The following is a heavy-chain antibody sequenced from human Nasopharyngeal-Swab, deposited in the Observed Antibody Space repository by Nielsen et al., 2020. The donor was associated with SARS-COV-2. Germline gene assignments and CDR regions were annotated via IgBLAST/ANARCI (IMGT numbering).Heavy chain of an antibody. CDR2: ISSSSSYI. CDR1: GFTFSSYS. CDR3: ARDPRDRYYYDSSGYQTPGFDY. V-gene: IGHV3-21*01. J-gene: IGHJ4*02. D-gene: IGHD3-22*01. Sequence: GESLKISCAASGFTFSSYSMNWVRQAPGKGLEWVSSISSSSSYIYYADSVKGRFTISRDNAKNSLYLQMNSLRAEDTAVYYCARDPRDRYYYDSSGYQTPGFDYWGQGTLVTVSS.